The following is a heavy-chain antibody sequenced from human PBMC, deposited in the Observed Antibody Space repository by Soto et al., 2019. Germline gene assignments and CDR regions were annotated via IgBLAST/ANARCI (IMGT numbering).Heavy chain of an antibody. CDR2: IIPIFGTA. CDR1: GGTFSSYA. Sequence: SVKVSCKASGGTFSSYAISWVRQAPGKGLEWMGGIIPIFGTANYAQKFQGRVTITADESTSTAYMELSSLRSEDTAVYYCARENFDWYYYFDYWGQGTLVTVSS. D-gene: IGHD3-9*01. CDR3: ARENFDWYYYFDY. J-gene: IGHJ4*02. V-gene: IGHV1-69*13.